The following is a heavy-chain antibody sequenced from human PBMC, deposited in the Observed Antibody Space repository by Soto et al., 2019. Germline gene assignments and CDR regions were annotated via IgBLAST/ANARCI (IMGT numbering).Heavy chain of an antibody. V-gene: IGHV3-21*01. CDR3: ARVRSGGSGYFDY. CDR1: GFTFSIYS. CDR2: TSDSGHYI. Sequence: GGSLRLSCAASGFTFSIYSMNWVRQAPGKGLEWVASTSDSGHYIYYADSVEGRFTVSRDNAKRTLYLQMDSLRAEDTAVYYCARVRSGGSGYFDYWGQGTLVTVSS. J-gene: IGHJ4*02. D-gene: IGHD2-15*01.